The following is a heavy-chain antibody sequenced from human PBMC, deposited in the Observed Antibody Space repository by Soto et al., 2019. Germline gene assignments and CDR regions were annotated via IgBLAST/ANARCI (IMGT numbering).Heavy chain of an antibody. CDR3: AKDHTWIQPGFEY. J-gene: IGHJ4*02. Sequence: EVQLLESGGGLVQPGGSLRLSCAASGFTFSSYAMSWVRQAPGKGLEWVSVISGSGGSTYYADSVKGRFTSSRDNSKNTLYLQMISLRAEDTAEYYCAKDHTWIQPGFEYWGQGTLVTVSS. D-gene: IGHD5-18*01. CDR2: ISGSGGST. CDR1: GFTFSSYA. V-gene: IGHV3-23*01.